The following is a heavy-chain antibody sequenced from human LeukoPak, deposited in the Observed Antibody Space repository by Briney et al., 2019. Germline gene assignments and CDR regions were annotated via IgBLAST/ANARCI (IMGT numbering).Heavy chain of an antibody. CDR3: ARDGRRGSFYNRGYYMDV. Sequence: GGSLRLSCAASGFTVSSNYMSWVRQAPGKGLEWVSVIYSGGSTYYADSVKGRFTISRDNSKNTLYLQMNSLRPEDTAVYYCARDGRRGSFYNRGYYMDVWGKGTTVTVSS. CDR2: IYSGGST. J-gene: IGHJ6*03. D-gene: IGHD3-10*01. V-gene: IGHV3-53*01. CDR1: GFTVSSNY.